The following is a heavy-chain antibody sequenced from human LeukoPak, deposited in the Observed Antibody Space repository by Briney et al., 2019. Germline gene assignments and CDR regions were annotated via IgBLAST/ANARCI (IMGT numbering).Heavy chain of an antibody. J-gene: IGHJ6*04. CDR3: ARAAYYYGSWTNYGMDV. CDR2: MIPIFGTA. V-gene: IGHV1-69*06. CDR1: GATFTIYA. Sequence: ASVKLSCKASGATFTIYAISWVREAHGQGLGWMGGMIPIFGTANYAQKFQGRVTITADNSTSTAYMELRSLRSADTTVYYCARAAYYYGSWTNYGMDVWRKGTTVTVSS. D-gene: IGHD3-10*01.